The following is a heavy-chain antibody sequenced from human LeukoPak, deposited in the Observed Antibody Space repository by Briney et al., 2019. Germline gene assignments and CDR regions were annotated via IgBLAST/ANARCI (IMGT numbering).Heavy chain of an antibody. CDR2: INPNGGGT. J-gene: IGHJ4*02. CDR1: GYTFTGYY. V-gene: IGHV1-2*02. D-gene: IGHD1-26*01. Sequence: ASVKVSCKASGYTFTGYYMHWVRQAPGQGLEWMGWINPNGGGTNYAQGFQGRLTMTRDTSISTAYMELSSLRSDDTAVYFCARERSIVGATSFGTFDFWGQGTLVTVSS. CDR3: ARERSIVGATSFGTFDF.